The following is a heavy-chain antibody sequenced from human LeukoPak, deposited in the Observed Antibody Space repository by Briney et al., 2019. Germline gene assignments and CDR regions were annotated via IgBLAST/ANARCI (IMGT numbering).Heavy chain of an antibody. D-gene: IGHD3-22*01. CDR1: GFTFSSYA. V-gene: IGHV3-30-3*01. Sequence: GRPLRLSCAASGFTFSSYAMHWVRQAPGKGLEWVAVISYDGSNKYYADSVKGRFTISRDNSKNTLYLQMNSLRAEDTAVYYCASTRYDSSGYYYSYWGQGTLVTVSS. CDR2: ISYDGSNK. J-gene: IGHJ4*02. CDR3: ASTRYDSSGYYYSY.